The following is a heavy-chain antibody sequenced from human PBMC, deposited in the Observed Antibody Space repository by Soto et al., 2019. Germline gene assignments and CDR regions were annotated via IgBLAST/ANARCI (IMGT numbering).Heavy chain of an antibody. CDR3: ARGDFDSSANYYAGWFDP. J-gene: IGHJ5*02. V-gene: IGHV1-2*02. CDR1: GYIFTGYY. D-gene: IGHD3-22*01. Sequence: QVQLVQSGAEVKKPGASVKVSCKASGYIFTGYYMHWLRQARGQGLEWMGWFNPNSGGTKYAQKFQGRVTMTNDTSINTAYMELSGLISDDTAVYYCARGDFDSSANYYAGWFDPWGQGTLVTVSS. CDR2: FNPNSGGT.